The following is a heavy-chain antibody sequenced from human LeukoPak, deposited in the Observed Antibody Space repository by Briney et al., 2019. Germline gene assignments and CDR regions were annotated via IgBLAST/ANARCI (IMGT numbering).Heavy chain of an antibody. CDR2: MNPNSGNT. D-gene: IGHD4-23*01. CDR3: ARASLTTVDPLDY. V-gene: IGHV1-8*01. CDR1: GYTFTSYD. Sequence: EASVKVSCKASGYTFTSYDINWVRQATGQGLEWMGWMNPNSGNTGYAQKFQGRVTMTRNTSISTAYTELSSLRSEDTAVYYCARASLTTVDPLDYWGQGTLVTVSS. J-gene: IGHJ4*02.